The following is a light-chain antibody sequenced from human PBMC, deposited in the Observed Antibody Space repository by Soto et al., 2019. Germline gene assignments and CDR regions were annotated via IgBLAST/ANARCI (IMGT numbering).Light chain of an antibody. V-gene: IGKV3-11*02. CDR1: ESVVRY. Sequence: EIVLTQSPVTLSLSPGDTATLSCRASESVVRYLAWYQQKPGQARRLLMYDTSKRATGIPARFSGSGYGRVFTLTISSLEPEDFAVYYCQQRSNWPLTFGGGTKVEIK. CDR3: QQRSNWPLT. CDR2: DTS. J-gene: IGKJ4*01.